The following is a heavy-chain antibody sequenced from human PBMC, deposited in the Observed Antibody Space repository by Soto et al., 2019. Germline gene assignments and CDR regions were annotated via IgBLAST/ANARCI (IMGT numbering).Heavy chain of an antibody. J-gene: IGHJ4*02. CDR2: ISTYNGNT. D-gene: IGHD3-10*01. CDR1: GYTFTSYG. Sequence: QVQLVQSGAEVKKPGASVKVSCKASGYTFTSYGISWVRQAPGQGLEWMGWISTYNGNTKYAQKLQGRVTMTTDTSTSTAYMELRSMRSDDTAVFYCTKEMVRGVGSDYWGQGTLVTVSS. CDR3: TKEMVRGVGSDY. V-gene: IGHV1-18*01.